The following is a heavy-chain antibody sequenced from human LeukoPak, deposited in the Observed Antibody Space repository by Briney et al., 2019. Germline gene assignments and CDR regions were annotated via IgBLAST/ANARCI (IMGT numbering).Heavy chain of an antibody. CDR1: GFTFGRYW. CDR3: ARLKDDVTKLDY. V-gene: IGHV3-7*01. Sequence: GGSLRLSCAGTGFTFGRYWMSWVRQAPGKGLEWVASINQGGSRLHYLDSVTGRFIISRDDAQNSLFLQMTRLRVDDTAVYYCARLKDDVTKLDYWGQGTLVSVSS. J-gene: IGHJ4*02. D-gene: IGHD2-8*01. CDR2: INQGGSRL.